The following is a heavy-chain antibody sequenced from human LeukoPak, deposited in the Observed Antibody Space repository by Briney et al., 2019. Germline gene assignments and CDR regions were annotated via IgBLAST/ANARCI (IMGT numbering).Heavy chain of an antibody. J-gene: IGHJ5*01. CDR1: GFIFSGYW. CDR3: AKGGGYGSFDS. D-gene: IGHD5-12*01. CDR2: IKNDGSEK. Sequence: GGSLTLSSSASGFIFSGYWMTWVRQAPGKGLEWVANIKNDGSEKYYVDSVKGRVTISRDNAKNSMYLQMNSLRAEDTAVYYCAKGGGYGSFDSWGQGTLVIVSS. V-gene: IGHV3-7*01.